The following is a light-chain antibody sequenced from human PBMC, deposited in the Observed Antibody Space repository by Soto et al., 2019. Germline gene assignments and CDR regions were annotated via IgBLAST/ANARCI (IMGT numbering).Light chain of an antibody. CDR1: SSDVGGYNY. Sequence: SALTQPASVSGSPGQSITISCTGTSSDVGGYNYVSLYQQHPGKAPKLMIYEVSNRPSGVSNRFSGSKSGNTASLTISGLQAEDEADYYCSSYTSSSPHDLGNGSKVTV. CDR2: EVS. V-gene: IGLV2-14*01. J-gene: IGLJ1*01. CDR3: SSYTSSSPHD.